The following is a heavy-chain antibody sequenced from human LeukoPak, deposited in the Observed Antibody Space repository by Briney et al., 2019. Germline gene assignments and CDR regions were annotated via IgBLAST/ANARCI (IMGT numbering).Heavy chain of an antibody. V-gene: IGHV1-46*01. Sequence: ASVKASCKASGYTFTSYYMHWVRQAPGQGLEWMGIINPSGGSTSYAQKFQGRVTMTRDTSISTAYMELSRLRSDDTAVYYCVRDRTKYCSSTSCPLDYWGQGTLVTVSS. CDR3: VRDRTKYCSSTSCPLDY. CDR1: GYTFTSYY. D-gene: IGHD2-2*01. CDR2: INPSGGST. J-gene: IGHJ4*02.